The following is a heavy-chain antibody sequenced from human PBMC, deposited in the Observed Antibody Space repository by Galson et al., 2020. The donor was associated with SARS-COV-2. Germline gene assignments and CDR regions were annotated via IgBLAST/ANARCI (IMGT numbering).Heavy chain of an antibody. CDR3: ARDGPLFDYGSDPQGPFYFDY. CDR1: GFTFSDYE. V-gene: IGHV3-48*03. Sequence: GESLKISCVASGFTFSDYEMNWVRQAPGKGLEWVSYISSSGTNIYYADSVKGRFTISRDNARNSLFLQMNSLRAEDTAVYYCARDGPLFDYGSDPQGPFYFDYWGQGSLVTVAS. D-gene: IGHD4-17*01. J-gene: IGHJ4*02. CDR2: ISSSGTNI.